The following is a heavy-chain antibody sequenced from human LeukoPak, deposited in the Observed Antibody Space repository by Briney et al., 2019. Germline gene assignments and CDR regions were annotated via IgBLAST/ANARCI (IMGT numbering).Heavy chain of an antibody. CDR2: INPNSGNT. D-gene: IGHD6-6*01. J-gene: IGHJ5*01. CDR1: LGTFRSYV. Sequence: APVRVSSTGFLGTFRSYVISGVRQATRHEVEWRGWINPNSGNTGYAQKFQGRVNMTRNTSLSTAYMELSSLRSEDTAVYDCARRGSVRWFDPWGQGTLVTVSS. V-gene: IGHV1-8*02. CDR3: ARRGSVRWFDP.